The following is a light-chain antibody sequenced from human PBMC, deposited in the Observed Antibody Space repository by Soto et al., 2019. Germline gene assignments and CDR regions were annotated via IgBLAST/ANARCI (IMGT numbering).Light chain of an antibody. Sequence: IQMTQSPATLSRSVGDRVTITCRASQTISSWLAWYQQKPGKAPKLRIYDASSLESGVPPRFSGSGSGTDFTLAISSMQPQDSATYYCLQDNSYGTFGQGTNVDI. V-gene: IGKV1-5*01. CDR1: QTISSW. CDR2: DAS. CDR3: LQDNSYGT. J-gene: IGKJ1*01.